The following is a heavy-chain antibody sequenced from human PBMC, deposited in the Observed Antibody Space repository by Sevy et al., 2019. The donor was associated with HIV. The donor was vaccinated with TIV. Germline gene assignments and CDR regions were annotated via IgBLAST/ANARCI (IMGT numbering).Heavy chain of an antibody. J-gene: IGHJ5*02. V-gene: IGHV3-21*01. Sequence: GGSLRLSCAASGFTFSSYSMNWVRQAPGKGLEWGSSISSSSSYIYHADSVKGRFTISRDNAKNSLYLQMNSLRAEDTAVYYYVRGRMRAQLWLPGWFDPWGQGTLVTVSS. CDR3: VRGRMRAQLWLPGWFDP. D-gene: IGHD5-18*01. CDR1: GFTFSSYS. CDR2: ISSSSSYI.